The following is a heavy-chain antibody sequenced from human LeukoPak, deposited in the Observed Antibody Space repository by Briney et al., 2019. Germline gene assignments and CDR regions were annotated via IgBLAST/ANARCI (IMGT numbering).Heavy chain of an antibody. CDR1: GFTFSSYA. CDR2: ISYDGSNK. CDR3: ARGPNYYDSSGYPYYYYGMDV. Sequence: PGRSLRLSCAASGFTFSSYAMHWVRQAPGKGLEWVAVISYDGSNKYYADSVKGRFTISRDNSKNTLYLQMNGLRAEDTAVYYCARGPNYYDSSGYPYYYYGMDVWGQGTTVTVSS. J-gene: IGHJ6*02. D-gene: IGHD3-22*01. V-gene: IGHV3-30-3*01.